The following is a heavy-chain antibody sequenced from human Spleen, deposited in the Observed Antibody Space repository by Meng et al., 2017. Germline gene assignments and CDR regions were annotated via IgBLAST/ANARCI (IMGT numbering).Heavy chain of an antibody. CDR3: ARGPTTMAHDFDY. D-gene: IGHD4-11*01. CDR2: INHSGST. CDR1: GGSFSDYY. J-gene: IGHJ4*02. V-gene: IGHV4-34*01. Sequence: VEVQAGGAGLLKPSAPLSLTCVFSGGSFSDYYWSGIREPPGKGLEWSGEINHSGSTNYNPSLESRATISVDTSQNNLSLKLSSVTAADSAVYYCARGPTTMAHDFDYWGQGTLVTVSS.